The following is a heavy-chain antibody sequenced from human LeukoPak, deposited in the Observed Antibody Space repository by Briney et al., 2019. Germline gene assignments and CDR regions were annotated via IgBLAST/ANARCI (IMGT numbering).Heavy chain of an antibody. CDR1: GLTFSNYW. D-gene: IGHD2-2*01. J-gene: IGHJ4*02. CDR3: ARDRSRFYY. CDR2: IKEDGNEK. V-gene: IGHV3-7*01. Sequence: GGSLRLSCAASGLTFSNYWMGWVRQAPGKGLEWVANIKEDGNEKYYVDSVKGRFTISRDNAKMSLYLQMNSLRAEDTAVYYCARDRSRFYYWGQGTPVTVSS.